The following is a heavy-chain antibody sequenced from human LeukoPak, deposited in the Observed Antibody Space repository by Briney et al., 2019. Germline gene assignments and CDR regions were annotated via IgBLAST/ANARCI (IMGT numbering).Heavy chain of an antibody. CDR1: GYSITSSSW. CDR2: IYHSGTT. CDR3: ARKENVYYYFDY. Sequence: SDTLSLTCAVSGYSITSSSWWGWNRQPPGKGLEWIGYIYHSGTTYYNPSLQSRVTMSVDTSKNQFSLKLSSVTAVDTAVYYCARKENVYYYFDYWGQGTLVTVSS. J-gene: IGHJ4*02. V-gene: IGHV4-28*01. D-gene: IGHD3-10*01.